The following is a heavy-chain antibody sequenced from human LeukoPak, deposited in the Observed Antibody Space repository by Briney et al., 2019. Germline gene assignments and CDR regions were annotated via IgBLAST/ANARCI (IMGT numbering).Heavy chain of an antibody. D-gene: IGHD5-12*01. CDR3: ARGVDIVATSRFDY. V-gene: IGHV3-74*03. Sequence: PGGSLRLSCVDSGFTFSSDWMHWVRQVPGKGLVWVSRISRDGSTTTYADSVKGRFTISRDNAKNTLYLQMNSLRAEDTAVYYCARGVDIVATSRFDYWGQGTLVTVSS. J-gene: IGHJ4*02. CDR1: GFTFSSDW. CDR2: ISRDGSTT.